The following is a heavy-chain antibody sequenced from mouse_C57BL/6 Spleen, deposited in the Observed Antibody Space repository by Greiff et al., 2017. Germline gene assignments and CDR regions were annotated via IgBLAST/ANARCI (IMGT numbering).Heavy chain of an antibody. J-gene: IGHJ4*01. CDR1: GYAFSSSW. V-gene: IGHV1-82*01. CDR2: IYPGDGDT. Sequence: VQGVESGPELVKPGASVKISCKASGYAFSSSWMNWVKQRPGKGLGWIGRIYPGDGDTNYNGKFKGKATLTADKSSSTAYMQLSSLTSADSSVYFCARGGVTTSDAMDYWGQGTSVTVSS. D-gene: IGHD2-5*01. CDR3: ARGGVTTSDAMDY.